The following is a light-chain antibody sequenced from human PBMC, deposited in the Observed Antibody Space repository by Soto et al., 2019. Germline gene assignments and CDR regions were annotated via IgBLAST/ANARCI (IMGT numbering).Light chain of an antibody. CDR1: SSNIGNNY. J-gene: IGLJ3*02. CDR2: DDD. CDR3: GTWDSSLSAAV. Sequence: QSVLTQPPSVSAAPGQKVTISCSGSSSNIGNNYVSWYQQLPGAAPQLLIFDDDKRPSGIPDRFSGSKSGTSATLGITGLQTGDEADYYCGTWDSSLSAAVFGGGTKRTVL. V-gene: IGLV1-51*01.